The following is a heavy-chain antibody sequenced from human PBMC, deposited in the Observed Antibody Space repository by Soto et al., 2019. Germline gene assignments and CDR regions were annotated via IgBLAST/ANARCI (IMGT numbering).Heavy chain of an antibody. V-gene: IGHV3-7*03. CDR3: AREWSPPFAVFDY. D-gene: IGHD1-26*01. Sequence: LSLSCAAPGFTFTTYWMSWVRQAPGKGLEWVANIKQDGSEKYYVDSVRGRFTISRDNAWNSVSLQMNSLGVEDTAVYFCAREWSPPFAVFDYGGQGVLVSVYS. CDR2: IKQDGSEK. J-gene: IGHJ4*02. CDR1: GFTFTTYW.